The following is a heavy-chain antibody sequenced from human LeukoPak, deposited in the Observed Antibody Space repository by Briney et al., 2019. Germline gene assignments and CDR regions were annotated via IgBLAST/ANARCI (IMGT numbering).Heavy chain of an antibody. CDR1: TDSFSSHY. V-gene: IGHV4-59*11. J-gene: IGHJ3*02. Sequence: PSETLSLTCAVSTDSFSSHYWTWIQQPPGKGLEWIVYISYIGSTNYNPSLKSRVTISIDTSKNQFSLRLSSVTAADTAVYYCARDVVTVTKGFDIWGQGTMVSVSS. CDR2: ISYIGST. CDR3: ARDVVTVTKGFDI. D-gene: IGHD4-17*01.